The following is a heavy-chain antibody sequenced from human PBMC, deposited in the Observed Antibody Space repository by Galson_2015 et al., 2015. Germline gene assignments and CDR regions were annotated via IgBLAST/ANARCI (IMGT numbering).Heavy chain of an antibody. CDR1: GYTFTSYP. CDR3: ARSIVVDMPFDY. Sequence: SVKVSCKASGYTFTSYPMHWVRQAPGQRLEWMGWINAGNGNTTYSQKFQGRVAITRDTSASTPYMELSSLRSEDTAVYYCARSIVVDMPFDYWGQGTLVTVSS. J-gene: IGHJ4*02. CDR2: INAGNGNT. D-gene: IGHD3-22*01. V-gene: IGHV1-3*01.